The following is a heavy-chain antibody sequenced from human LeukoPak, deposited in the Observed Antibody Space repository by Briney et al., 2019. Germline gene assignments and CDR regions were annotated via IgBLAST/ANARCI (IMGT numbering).Heavy chain of an antibody. V-gene: IGHV3-74*01. J-gene: IGHJ6*03. D-gene: IGHD3-3*01. CDR2: INSDGSST. CDR1: GFTFSSYR. Sequence: PGGSLRLSCAASGFTFSSYRMHWVRQAPGKGLVWVSRINSDGSSTSYADSVKGRFTISRDNAKNTLYLQMNSLRAEDTAVYYCARVATYYDFWSGPLGYYYYYMDVWGKGTTVTVSS. CDR3: ARVATYYDFWSGPLGYYYYYMDV.